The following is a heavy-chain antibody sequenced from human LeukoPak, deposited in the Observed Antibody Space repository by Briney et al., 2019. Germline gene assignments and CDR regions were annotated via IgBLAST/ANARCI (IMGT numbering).Heavy chain of an antibody. CDR3: ARDGRDCLSTSCSYEGGSFDL. CDR2: ISNGGSAM. Sequence: GGSLRLSCAASGFTFSDYYKTWIRQAPGKGLEWISYISNGGSAMFYADSVKGRFTISRDNGKNSLFLQINSLRAEDTAIYYCARDGRDCLSTSCSYEGGSFDLWGQGTTVTVSS. J-gene: IGHJ3*01. D-gene: IGHD2-2*01. CDR1: GFTFSDYY. V-gene: IGHV3-11*01.